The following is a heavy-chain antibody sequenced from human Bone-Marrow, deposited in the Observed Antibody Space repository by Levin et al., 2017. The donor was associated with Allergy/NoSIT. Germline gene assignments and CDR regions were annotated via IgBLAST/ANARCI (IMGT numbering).Heavy chain of an antibody. D-gene: IGHD1-14*01. CDR1: GFTFSSYA. Sequence: TGGSLRLSCAASGFTFSSYAMHWVRQAPGKGLEWVAFISYDGSDKYYATSVNGRFTISRDDSKNTLYLQVNSLRAEDTAAYYCAKEGPGRDFDYWGQGTLVAVSS. CDR2: ISYDGSDK. CDR3: AKEGPGRDFDY. J-gene: IGHJ4*02. V-gene: IGHV3-30*18.